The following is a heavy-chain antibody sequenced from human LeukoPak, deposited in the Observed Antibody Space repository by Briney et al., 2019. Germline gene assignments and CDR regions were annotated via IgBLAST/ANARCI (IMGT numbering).Heavy chain of an antibody. CDR3: ARGRAYCSGGSCYSPPNYYYYGMDV. J-gene: IGHJ6*02. CDR2: ISASGDST. V-gene: IGHV3-23*01. D-gene: IGHD2-15*01. Sequence: GGSLRLSCAASGFTFSNYAMTWVRQAPGKGLEWVSGISASGDSTFYADSVKGRFTISRDNSKNTLYLQMNSLRAEDTAVYYCARGRAYCSGGSCYSPPNYYYYGMDVWGQGTTVTVSS. CDR1: GFTFSNYA.